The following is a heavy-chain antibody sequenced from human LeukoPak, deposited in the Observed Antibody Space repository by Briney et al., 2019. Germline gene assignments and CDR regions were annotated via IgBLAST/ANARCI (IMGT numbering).Heavy chain of an antibody. CDR3: AKDDVDCSGGSCSTIDY. J-gene: IGHJ4*02. V-gene: IGHV3-30*18. CDR2: ISSDGSNK. D-gene: IGHD2-15*01. CDR1: GFTFTNYG. Sequence: GGSLRLSCAASGFTFTNYGIHWVRLAPGKGLEWVAIISSDGSNKHYADSVKGRFTISRDNSKNTLYLQMNSLRAEDTAVYYCAKDDVDCSGGSCSTIDYWGQGTLVTVSS.